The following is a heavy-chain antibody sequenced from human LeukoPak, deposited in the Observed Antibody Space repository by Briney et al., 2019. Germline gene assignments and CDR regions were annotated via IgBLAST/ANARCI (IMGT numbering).Heavy chain of an antibody. CDR1: GYTFTSYG. V-gene: IGHV1-18*01. Sequence: ASVKVSCKASGYTFTSYGISWVRRAPGQGLEWMGWISAYNGNTNYAQRLQGRVTMTTDTSTSTAYMELRSVRSDDTAVYYCARASGDYYDSSGYHFDYWGQGTLVTVSS. D-gene: IGHD3-22*01. J-gene: IGHJ4*02. CDR2: ISAYNGNT. CDR3: ARASGDYYDSSGYHFDY.